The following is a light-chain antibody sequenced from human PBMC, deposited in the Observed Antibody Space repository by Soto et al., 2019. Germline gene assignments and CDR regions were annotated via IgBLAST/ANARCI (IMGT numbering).Light chain of an antibody. J-gene: IGLJ2*01. CDR3: AAWDDSLNGPVV. CDR2: SNN. CDR1: SSNIGSNT. Sequence: QSVLTQPPSASGTHGQRVTISCSGSSSNIGSNTVNWYQQLPGTAPKLLIYSNNQRPSGVPDRFSGSKSGTSASLAISGLQSEDEADYYCAAWDDSLNGPVVFGGGTKVTVL. V-gene: IGLV1-44*01.